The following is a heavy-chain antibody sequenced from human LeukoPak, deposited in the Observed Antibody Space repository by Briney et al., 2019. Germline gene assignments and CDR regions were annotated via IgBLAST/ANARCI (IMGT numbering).Heavy chain of an antibody. CDR3: AAGDRTTVSY. D-gene: IGHD4-11*01. J-gene: IGHJ4*02. CDR1: GGSISSGGYY. V-gene: IGHV4-61*08. CDR2: IYYSGST. Sequence: SETLSLTCTVSGGSISSGGYYWSWIRQPPGKGLEWIGYIYYSGSTNYNPSLKSRVTISVDTSKNQFSLKLSSVTAADTAVYYCAAGDRTTVSYWGQGTLVTVSS.